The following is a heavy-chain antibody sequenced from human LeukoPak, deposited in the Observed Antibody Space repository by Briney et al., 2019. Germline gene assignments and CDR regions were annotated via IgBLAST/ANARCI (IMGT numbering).Heavy chain of an antibody. CDR3: ARGLRRGLRYFDWLLFGAFDI. J-gene: IGHJ3*02. D-gene: IGHD3-9*01. CDR1: GGSFSGYY. Sequence: SETLPLTCAVYGGSFSGYYWSWIRQPPGKGLEWIGEINHSGSTNYNPSLKSRVTISVDTSKNQFSLKLSSVTAADTAVYYCARGLRRGLRYFDWLLFGAFDIWGQGTMVTVSS. CDR2: INHSGST. V-gene: IGHV4-34*01.